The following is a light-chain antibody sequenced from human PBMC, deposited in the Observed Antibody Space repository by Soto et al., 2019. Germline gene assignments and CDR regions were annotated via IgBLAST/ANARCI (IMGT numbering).Light chain of an antibody. Sequence: EIVMTQSPATLSVSPGERATLSCRASQSVNSNVACYQQKPGQAPSLLIYGASPRATGIPARFSGSGSGTEFTLTISSLQSEDFAVYYCRQYNNWPPTWTFGQGTKVEIK. CDR2: GAS. J-gene: IGKJ1*01. V-gene: IGKV3-15*01. CDR1: QSVNSN. CDR3: RQYNNWPPTWT.